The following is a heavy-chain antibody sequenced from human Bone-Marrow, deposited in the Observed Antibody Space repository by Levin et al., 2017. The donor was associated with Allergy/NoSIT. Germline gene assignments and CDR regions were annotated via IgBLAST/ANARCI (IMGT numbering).Heavy chain of an antibody. Sequence: GGSLRLSCKASGSTFTGYYMHWVRQAPGQGLEWMGRINPNSGGTNYAQKFQGRVTMTRDTSISTAYMELSRLRSDDTAVYYCARCTSQYYDFWSGYYGYWGQGTLVTVSS. CDR1: GSTFTGYY. D-gene: IGHD3-3*01. CDR3: ARCTSQYYDFWSGYYGY. J-gene: IGHJ4*02. CDR2: INPNSGGT. V-gene: IGHV1-2*06.